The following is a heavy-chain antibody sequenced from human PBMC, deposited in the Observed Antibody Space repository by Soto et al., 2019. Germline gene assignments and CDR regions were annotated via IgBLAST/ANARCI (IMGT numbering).Heavy chain of an antibody. CDR1: GGTFSSYA. D-gene: IGHD3-3*01. CDR3: ARAEITIFGVARAPFDY. Sequence: SVKVSCKASGGTFSSYAISWVLQAPGQGLEWMGGIIPIFGTANYAQKFQGRVTITADESTSTAYMELSSLRSEDTAVYYCARAEITIFGVARAPFDYWGQGTLVTVSS. CDR2: IIPIFGTA. J-gene: IGHJ4*02. V-gene: IGHV1-69*13.